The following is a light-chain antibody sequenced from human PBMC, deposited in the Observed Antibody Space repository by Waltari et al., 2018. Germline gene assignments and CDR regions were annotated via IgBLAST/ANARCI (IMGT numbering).Light chain of an antibody. CDR2: SNN. J-gene: IGLJ2*01. V-gene: IGLV1-44*01. CDR1: SSNIGINT. Sequence: QSVLTQPPSASGTPGQRATISCSGSSSNIGINTVNWYQQLPGTAPKLLIYSNNQRPSGVPDRFSGSKSGTSASLAISGLQSEDEADYYCAAWDDSLNGQVFGGGTKLTVL. CDR3: AAWDDSLNGQV.